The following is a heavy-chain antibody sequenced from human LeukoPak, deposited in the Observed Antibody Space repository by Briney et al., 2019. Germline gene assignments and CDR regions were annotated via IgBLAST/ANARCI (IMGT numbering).Heavy chain of an antibody. CDR1: GFTFSSYS. CDR3: ARSDTAMVRNAFDI. D-gene: IGHD5-18*01. J-gene: IGHJ3*02. V-gene: IGHV3-48*04. Sequence: GGSLRLSCAASGFTFSSYSMNWVRQAPGKGLEWVSYISSSSSTIYYADSVKGRFTISRDNAKNSLYLQMNSLRAEDTAVYYCARSDTAMVRNAFDIWGQGTMVTVSS. CDR2: ISSSSSTI.